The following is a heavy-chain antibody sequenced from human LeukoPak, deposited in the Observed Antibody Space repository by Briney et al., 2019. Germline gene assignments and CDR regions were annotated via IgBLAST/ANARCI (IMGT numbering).Heavy chain of an antibody. J-gene: IGHJ4*02. CDR3: AAQLARGVDY. D-gene: IGHD6-6*01. V-gene: IGHV3-7*01. Sequence: GGSLRLSCAASGFTFSTYWMSWVRQAPGKGLEWVATIKQDGSEKYYVDSVKGRFSISRDNAKNSLYLQMNSLRAEDTGVYYCAAQLARGVDYWGQGTLVTVSS. CDR2: IKQDGSEK. CDR1: GFTFSTYW.